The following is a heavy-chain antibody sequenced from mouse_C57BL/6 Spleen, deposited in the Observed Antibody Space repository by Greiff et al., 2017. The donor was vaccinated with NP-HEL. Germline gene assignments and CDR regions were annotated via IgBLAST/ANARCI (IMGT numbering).Heavy chain of an antibody. CDR1: GYTFTSYW. D-gene: IGHD2-4*01. CDR3: ARRDYDYGWFAY. J-gene: IGHJ3*01. CDR2: IHPNSGST. Sequence: VQLQQPGAELVKPGASVKLSCKASGYTFTSYWMHWVKQRPGQGLEWIGMIHPNSGSTNYNEKFKSKATLTVDKSSSTAYMQLSSLTSEDSAVYYCARRDYDYGWFAYWGQGTLVTVSA. V-gene: IGHV1-64*01.